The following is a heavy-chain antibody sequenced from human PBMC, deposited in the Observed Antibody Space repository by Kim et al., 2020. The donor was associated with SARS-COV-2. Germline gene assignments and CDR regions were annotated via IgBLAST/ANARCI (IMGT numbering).Heavy chain of an antibody. CDR2: IIPIFGTA. J-gene: IGHJ4*02. Sequence: SVKVSCKASGGTFSSYAISWVRQAPGQGLEWMGGIIPIFGTANYAQKFQGRVTITADESTSTAYMELSSLRSEDTAVYYCARERRASSSWLWAFDYWGQGTLVTVSS. D-gene: IGHD6-13*01. CDR1: GGTFSSYA. V-gene: IGHV1-69*13. CDR3: ARERRASSSWLWAFDY.